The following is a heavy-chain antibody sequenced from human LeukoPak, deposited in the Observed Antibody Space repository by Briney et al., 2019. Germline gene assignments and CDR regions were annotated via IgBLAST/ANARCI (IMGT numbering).Heavy chain of an antibody. D-gene: IGHD3-22*01. CDR2: ISSSSSTI. V-gene: IGHV3-48*01. CDR1: GFTFSSYS. J-gene: IGHJ4*02. Sequence: GGSLRLSCAASGFTFSSYSMNWVRQAPGKGLEWVSYISSSSSTIYYADSVKGRFTISRDNAKNSLYLQMNSLRAEDTAVYYCAREPLETNYYDSSGHPDYWGQGTLVTVSS. CDR3: AREPLETNYYDSSGHPDY.